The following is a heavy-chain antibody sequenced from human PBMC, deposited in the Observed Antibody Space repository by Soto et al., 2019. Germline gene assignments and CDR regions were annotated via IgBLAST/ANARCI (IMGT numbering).Heavy chain of an antibody. V-gene: IGHV3-23*01. D-gene: IGHD2-8*02. Sequence: GGSLRLSCAVSGFICSSYDMSWVRQAPRKGLAWVSTILVAGSQHYEDSVQGRFTISRDTSKNTVFLYMNSLTAGDTAVYYCAKATATGGGAFEIYGQGTMVTVSS. CDR1: GFICSSYD. J-gene: IGHJ3*02. CDR3: AKATATGGGAFEI. CDR2: ILVAGSQ.